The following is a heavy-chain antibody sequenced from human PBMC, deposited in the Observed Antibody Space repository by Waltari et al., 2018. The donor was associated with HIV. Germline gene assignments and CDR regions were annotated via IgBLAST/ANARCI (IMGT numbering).Heavy chain of an antibody. Sequence: EVQLVDSGGGLVQPGRSLRLSCTVSGFSFRDYAMSWVRQAPGKGLEWVGFIRSKSYGGTTEYAASVKGRFIISRDDSKSIAYLQMNSLKTEDTGVYYCTRERERTILWFGIGFDYWGQGTLVTVSS. J-gene: IGHJ4*02. D-gene: IGHD3-10*01. CDR2: IRSKSYGGTT. V-gene: IGHV3-49*04. CDR1: GFSFRDYA. CDR3: TRERERTILWFGIGFDY.